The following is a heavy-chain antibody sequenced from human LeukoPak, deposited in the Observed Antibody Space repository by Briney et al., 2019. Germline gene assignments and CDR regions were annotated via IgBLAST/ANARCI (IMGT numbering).Heavy chain of an antibody. J-gene: IGHJ4*02. V-gene: IGHV3-11*04. CDR3: ARDSSSGYYPYFDY. D-gene: IGHD3-22*01. CDR1: GFTFSDYY. CDR2: ISSSSSTI. Sequence: PGGSLRLSCAASGFTFSDYYMSWIRQAPGKGLEWVSYISSSSSTIYYADSVKGRFTISRDNAKNSLYLQMNSLRAEDTAVYYCARDSSSGYYPYFDYWGQGTLVTVSS.